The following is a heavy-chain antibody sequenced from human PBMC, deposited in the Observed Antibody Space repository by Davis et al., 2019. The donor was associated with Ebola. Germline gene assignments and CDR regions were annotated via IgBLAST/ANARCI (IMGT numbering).Heavy chain of an antibody. CDR2: IWYDGSNK. Sequence: PGGSLRLSCAASGFTFSSYGMHWVRQAPGKGLAWVAVIWYDGSNKYYADSVKGRFTISRDNSKNKLYLQMNSLRAEATAVYYCARDSGEYQLLYGWFDPWCQGTLVTVSS. J-gene: IGHJ5*02. D-gene: IGHD2-2*02. CDR1: GFTFSSYG. V-gene: IGHV3-33*01. CDR3: ARDSGEYQLLYGWFDP.